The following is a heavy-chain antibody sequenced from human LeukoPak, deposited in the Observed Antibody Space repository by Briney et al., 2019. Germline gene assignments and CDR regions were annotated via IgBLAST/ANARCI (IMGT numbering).Heavy chain of an antibody. CDR2: IKQDGSDK. V-gene: IGHV3-7*05. J-gene: IGHJ4*02. CDR1: GFTFSGYW. Sequence: GGSLRLSCAASGFTFSGYWMSWVRQAPGKGLEWVASIKQDGSDKYYVDSVKGRFTISRDSAKKTLFLQMNTLRAEDTAVYYCARGYGSPDFWGQGTLVTVSS. D-gene: IGHD2-15*01. CDR3: ARGYGSPDF.